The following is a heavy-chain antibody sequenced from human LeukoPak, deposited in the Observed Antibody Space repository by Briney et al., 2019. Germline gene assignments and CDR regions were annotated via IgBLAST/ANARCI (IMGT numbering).Heavy chain of an antibody. V-gene: IGHV1-69*05. Sequence: ASVKVSCKASGGTFSSYAISWVRQAPGQGLEWMGGIIPISGTANYAQKFQGRVTITTDESTSTAYMELSSLRSEDTAVYYCARWEYSSSIWFDPWGQGTLVTVSS. CDR3: ARWEYSSSIWFDP. J-gene: IGHJ5*02. D-gene: IGHD6-6*01. CDR1: GGTFSSYA. CDR2: IIPISGTA.